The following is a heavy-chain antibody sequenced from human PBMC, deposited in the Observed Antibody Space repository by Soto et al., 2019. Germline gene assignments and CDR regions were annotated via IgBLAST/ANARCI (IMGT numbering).Heavy chain of an antibody. V-gene: IGHV3-49*04. D-gene: IGHD3-3*01. CDR3: SRDGDFYGLDV. CDR1: GFTSDDYDYA. J-gene: IGHJ6*02. Sequence: PGGSLRLSCTFSGFTSDDYDYALTWVRQAPGKGLQWLGLIRGSTYGGTTEYAASVKGRFTIPRDDSKGIAYLQMNSLKTEDTAVYYCSRDGDFYGLDVWGQGTTVTAP. CDR2: IRGSTYGGTT.